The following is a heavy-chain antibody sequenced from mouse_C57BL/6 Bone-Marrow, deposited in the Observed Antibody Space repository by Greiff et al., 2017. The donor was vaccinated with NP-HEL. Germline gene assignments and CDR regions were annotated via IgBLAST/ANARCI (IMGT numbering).Heavy chain of an antibody. CDR2: IDPSDSYT. J-gene: IGHJ1*03. CDR1: GYTFTSYW. V-gene: IGHV1-69*01. Sequence: QVQLKQPGAELVMPGASVKLSCKASGYTFTSYWMHWVKQRPGQGLEWIGEIDPSDSYTNYNQKFKGKSTLTVDKSSSTAYMQLSSLTSEDSAVYYCAREERYRHFDVWGTGTTVTVSS. CDR3: AREERYRHFDV.